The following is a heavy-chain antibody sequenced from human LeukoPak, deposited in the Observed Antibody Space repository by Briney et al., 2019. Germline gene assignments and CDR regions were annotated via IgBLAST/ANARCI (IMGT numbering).Heavy chain of an antibody. CDR2: IASDGSST. V-gene: IGHV3-74*01. Sequence: PGGSLRLSCAASGFTFSSYWMNWVRQAPGKGLVWVSRIASDGSSTTYADSVKGRFSISRDNAKNTLYLQMNSLRAEDTAVYYCARAGGSSGWYAFGYWGQGTLVTVSS. CDR3: ARAGGSSGWYAFGY. D-gene: IGHD6-19*01. J-gene: IGHJ4*02. CDR1: GFTFSSYW.